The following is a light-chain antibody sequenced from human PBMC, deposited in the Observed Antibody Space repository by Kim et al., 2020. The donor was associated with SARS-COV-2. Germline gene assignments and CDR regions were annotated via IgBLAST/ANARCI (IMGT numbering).Light chain of an antibody. V-gene: IGLV2-23*02. CDR1: SSDVGSYNL. Sequence: GQSITSSCTGTSSDVGSYNLVSWYQQHPGKAPKLMIYEVSKRPSGVSNRFSGSKSGNTASLTISGLQAEDEADYYCCSYAGSSTWVFGGGTKL. J-gene: IGLJ3*02. CDR3: CSYAGSSTWV. CDR2: EVS.